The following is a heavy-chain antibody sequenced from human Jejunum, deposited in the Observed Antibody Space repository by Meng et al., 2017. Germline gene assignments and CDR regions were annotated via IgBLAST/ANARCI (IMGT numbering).Heavy chain of an antibody. D-gene: IGHD1-14*01. CDR2: IHPSGST. CDR1: GGSSSGFY. V-gene: IGHV4-34*01. CDR3: TRGTDRAKSGDY. J-gene: IGHJ4*02. Sequence: QGQLQKWGEGLLKPSETLSLTCAVYGGSSSGFYLSWIRQPPGKGLEWIGEIHPSGSTDYNPSLKSRLTISLDTSKNQFSLSLNSATAADTGIYYCTRGTDRAKSGDYWGQGTLVTVSS.